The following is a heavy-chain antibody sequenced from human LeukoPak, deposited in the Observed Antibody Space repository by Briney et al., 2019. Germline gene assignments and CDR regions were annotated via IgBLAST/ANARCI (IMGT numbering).Heavy chain of an antibody. CDR1: GGTFSSYA. CDR2: IIPIFGTA. V-gene: IGHV1-69*05. J-gene: IGHJ3*02. CDR3: ARNAIFGVVPRKDDAFDI. D-gene: IGHD3-3*01. Sequence: ASVKVSCKASGGTFSSYAISWVRQAPGQWLEWMGGIIPIFGTANYAQKFLGRVTITTDESTSTAYMELSSLRSEDTAVYYCARNAIFGVVPRKDDAFDIWGQGTMVTVSS.